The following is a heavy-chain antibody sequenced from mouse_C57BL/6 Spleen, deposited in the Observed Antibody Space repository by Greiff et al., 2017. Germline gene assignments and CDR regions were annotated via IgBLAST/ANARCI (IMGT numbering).Heavy chain of an antibody. J-gene: IGHJ4*01. Sequence: EVKLMESGGGLVKPGGSLKLSCAASGFTFSSYTMSWVRQTPEKRLEWVATISGGGGNTYYPDSVKGRFTISRDNAKNTLYLQMSSLRSEDTALYYCARQLISGYAMDYWGQGTSVTVSS. CDR2: ISGGGGNT. CDR3: ARQLISGYAMDY. CDR1: GFTFSSYT. D-gene: IGHD1-2*01. V-gene: IGHV5-9*01.